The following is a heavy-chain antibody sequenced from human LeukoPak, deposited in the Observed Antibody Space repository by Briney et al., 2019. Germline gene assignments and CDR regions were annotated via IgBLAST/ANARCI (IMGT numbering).Heavy chain of an antibody. CDR1: GFTFSDHY. Sequence: GGSLRLSCAASGFTFSDHYMDWVRQAPGKGLEWVGRTRNKANSYPTEYAASVKGRFTISRDDSKNSLYPQMNSLKTEDTAVYYCARVGKPDTAMVTLDYWGQGTLVTVSS. CDR2: TRNKANSYPT. D-gene: IGHD5-18*01. J-gene: IGHJ4*02. V-gene: IGHV3-72*01. CDR3: ARVGKPDTAMVTLDY.